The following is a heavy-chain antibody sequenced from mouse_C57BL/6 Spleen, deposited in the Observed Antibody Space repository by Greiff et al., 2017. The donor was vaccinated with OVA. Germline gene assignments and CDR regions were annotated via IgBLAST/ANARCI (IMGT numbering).Heavy chain of an antibody. D-gene: IGHD2-2*01. J-gene: IGHJ2*01. V-gene: IGHV1-53*01. Sequence: QVQLQQPGPELVKPGASVKLSCKASGYTFTSYWMHWVKQRPGQGLEWIGNINPSNGGTNYNEKFKSKATLTVDKSSSTAYMQLSSLTSEDSAVYYCAPYGYDRGYFDYWGQGTTLTVSS. CDR1: GYTFTSYW. CDR3: APYGYDRGYFDY. CDR2: INPSNGGT.